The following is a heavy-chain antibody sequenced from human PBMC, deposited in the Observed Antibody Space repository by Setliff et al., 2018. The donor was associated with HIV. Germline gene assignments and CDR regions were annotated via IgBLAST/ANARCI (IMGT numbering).Heavy chain of an antibody. Sequence: KTSETLSLTCTVSGGSISSGGFYWSWIRQHPGKGLEWIGYIYYSGSTYYNPSLKSRVTILVDTSKNQFSRKLSSVTAADTAVYYCARLLSSSSKFDSWGQGTLVTVSS. CDR2: IYYSGST. CDR1: GGSISSGGFY. J-gene: IGHJ5*01. CDR3: ARLLSSSSKFDS. D-gene: IGHD6-6*01. V-gene: IGHV4-31*03.